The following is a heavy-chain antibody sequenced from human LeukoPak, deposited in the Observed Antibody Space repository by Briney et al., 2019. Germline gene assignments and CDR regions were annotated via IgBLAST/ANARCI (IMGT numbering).Heavy chain of an antibody. CDR2: IQQDGSVK. CDR1: GFSFSNYY. CDR3: AGGSGWISDS. J-gene: IGHJ4*02. Sequence: GRSLRLSCAASGFSFSNYYMAWVRQAPGKGLEWVANIQQDGSVKHYLDSVKGRFTISRDNAKNSLYLQMNSLRVEDTAVYYCAGGSGWISDSWGPGTLVTVSS. D-gene: IGHD6-19*01. V-gene: IGHV3-7*01.